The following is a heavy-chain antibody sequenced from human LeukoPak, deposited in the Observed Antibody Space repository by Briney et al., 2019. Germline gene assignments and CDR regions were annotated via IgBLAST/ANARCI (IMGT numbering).Heavy chain of an antibody. CDR1: GTTVSIDY. V-gene: IGHV4-59*02. J-gene: IGHJ6*03. CDR3: ARDQDSGSYYSYYYYYMDV. D-gene: IGHD1-26*01. Sequence: SETLSLTCTVSGTTVSIDYWSWIRQPPGKGLEWVGSIHHSGSSKYNSSLNNRVTISLDKSKNQFSLSLTSVTVADTAVYYCARDQDSGSYYSYYYYYMDVWGKGTTVTISS. CDR2: IHHSGSS.